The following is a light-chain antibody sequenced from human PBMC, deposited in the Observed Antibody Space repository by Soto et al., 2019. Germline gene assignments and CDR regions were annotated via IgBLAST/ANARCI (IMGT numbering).Light chain of an antibody. CDR1: QRVSSSY. J-gene: IGKJ1*01. CDR2: GAS. V-gene: IGKV3-20*01. CDR3: QQYGSSRT. Sequence: PGERATLSCRASQRVSSSYLAWYQQKPGQAPRLLIYGASSRATGIPDRFSGSGSGTDFTLTISRLEPEDFAVYYCQQYGSSRTFGQGTKVEIK.